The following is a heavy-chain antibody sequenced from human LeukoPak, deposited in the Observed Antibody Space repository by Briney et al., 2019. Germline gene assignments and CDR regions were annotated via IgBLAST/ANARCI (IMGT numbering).Heavy chain of an antibody. D-gene: IGHD6-19*01. V-gene: IGHV3-23*01. CDR3: ANFERTVAGPYNWFDP. Sequence: GGSLRLSCAASGFTVSSNYMSWVRQAPGKGLEWVAGISDSGGYTYYADSVKGRFTISRDNSKNMLYLQMNNLRAEDTAVYYCANFERTVAGPYNWFDPWGQGTLVTVSS. CDR1: GFTVSSNY. CDR2: ISDSGGYT. J-gene: IGHJ5*02.